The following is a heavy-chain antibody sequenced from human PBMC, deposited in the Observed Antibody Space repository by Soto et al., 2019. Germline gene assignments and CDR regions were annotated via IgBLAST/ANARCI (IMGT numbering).Heavy chain of an antibody. J-gene: IGHJ6*03. CDR2: VFYTGST. CDR3: ERQDGYYYYMDV. CDR1: GGSISSYY. Sequence: QVQLQESGPGLVKPSETLSLTCKLSGGSISSYYWSWIRQPPGEALEWIGYVFYTGSTNYNPSLKSRVLVSVDTSKNQFSLELRSVTAADTAVYYCERQDGYYYYMDVWGKGTTVTVSS. V-gene: IGHV4-59*08.